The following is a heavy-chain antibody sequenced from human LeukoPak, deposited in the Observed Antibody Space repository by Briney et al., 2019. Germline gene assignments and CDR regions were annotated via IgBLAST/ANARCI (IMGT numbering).Heavy chain of an antibody. Sequence: SETLSLTCTVSGGSISSYYWSWIRQPPGKGLEWIGYIYYSGSTNYNPSLKSRVTISVDTSKNQFSLKLSSVTAADTAVYYCARDYYDSRGYYYGDAFDIWGQGTMVTVSS. V-gene: IGHV4-59*01. J-gene: IGHJ3*02. CDR3: ARDYYDSRGYYYGDAFDI. CDR1: GGSISSYY. D-gene: IGHD3-22*01. CDR2: IYYSGST.